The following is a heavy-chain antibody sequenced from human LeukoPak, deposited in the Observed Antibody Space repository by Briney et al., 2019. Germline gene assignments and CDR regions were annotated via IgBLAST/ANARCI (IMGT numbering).Heavy chain of an antibody. J-gene: IGHJ6*03. D-gene: IGHD3-10*01. CDR3: ARDHGEEDYMDV. CDR1: GYSISSGYY. V-gene: IGHV4-38-2*02. Sequence: SETLSLTCTVSGYSISSGYYWGWIRQPPGKGLEWIGSIYHSGSTYYSPSLKSRVTISADTSKNQFSLKLSSVTAADTAVYYCARDHGEEDYMDVWGKGTTVTVSS. CDR2: IYHSGST.